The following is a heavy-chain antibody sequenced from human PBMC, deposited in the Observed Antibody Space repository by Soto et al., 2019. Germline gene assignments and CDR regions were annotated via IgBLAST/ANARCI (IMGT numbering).Heavy chain of an antibody. CDR2: ISSGGST. V-gene: IGHV3-23*01. J-gene: IGHJ4*02. Sequence: EVQLLESGGGLVQPGGSLRLFCAASAFTFSNYGMSWVRQAPGKGLEWVSAISSGGSTFFADSVKGRFTISRDNSKNTLYLQMISLRAEDTAVYCCAKENSGYENWGQGTLVTVSS. D-gene: IGHD5-12*01. CDR1: AFTFSNYG. CDR3: AKENSGYEN.